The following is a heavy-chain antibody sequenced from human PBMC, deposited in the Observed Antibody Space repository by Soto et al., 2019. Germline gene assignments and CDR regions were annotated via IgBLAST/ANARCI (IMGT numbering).Heavy chain of an antibody. J-gene: IGHJ6*03. V-gene: IGHV3-7*01. D-gene: IGHD1-1*01. Sequence: PGGSLRLSCAASGFTFSSYWMSWVRQAPGKGQEWVANIKQDGSEKYYVDSAKGRFTISRDNAKNSLYLQMNSLRAEDTAVYYCRGRNDPRKYYYYMDVWGKGTTVTVSS. CDR1: GFTFSSYW. CDR2: IKQDGSEK. CDR3: RGRNDPRKYYYYMDV.